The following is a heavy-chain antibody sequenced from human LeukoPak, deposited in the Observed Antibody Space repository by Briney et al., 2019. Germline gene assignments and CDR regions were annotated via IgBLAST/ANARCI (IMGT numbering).Heavy chain of an antibody. Sequence: ASVNVSCKASGYTFTAYYIHWVRQAPGQGLEWMGWINPNSGDTHYAQNFQGRVTMTRDTSISTAYLELSSLTSDDTAVYYCAREAHCSRSSCETDFCGQGTLVTVSS. J-gene: IGHJ4*02. V-gene: IGHV1-2*02. CDR3: AREAHCSRSSCETDF. CDR1: GYTFTAYY. CDR2: INPNSGDT. D-gene: IGHD2-2*01.